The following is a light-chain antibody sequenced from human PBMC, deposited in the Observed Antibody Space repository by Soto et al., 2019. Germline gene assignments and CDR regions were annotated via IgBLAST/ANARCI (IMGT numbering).Light chain of an antibody. CDR1: SSNIGINT. CDR2: SNN. CDR3: AAWDDSLSGVV. V-gene: IGLV1-44*01. Sequence: QSVLTQPPSASGTPGQRVTISCSGSSSNIGINTVNWYQQFPGTAPKLLIYSNNQRPSGVPDRFSGSKSGTSASLAISGLQSEHEAHYYCAAWDDSLSGVVFGGGTQLTVL. J-gene: IGLJ3*02.